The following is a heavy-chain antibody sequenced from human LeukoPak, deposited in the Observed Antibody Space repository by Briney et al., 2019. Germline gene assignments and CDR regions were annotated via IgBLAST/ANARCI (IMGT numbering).Heavy chain of an antibody. D-gene: IGHD1-20*01. CDR3: ARVTVSASEVIFDY. Sequence: GGPLRLSCAASGSTFSSYWMHWVRQSPGKGLVWVSRINSDGSTITYADSVQGTLTICRDNAKNTLYLQRNSLRAEDTAVYYCARVTVSASEVIFDYWGQGSLVTVSS. CDR2: INSDGSTI. J-gene: IGHJ4*02. V-gene: IGHV3-74*01. CDR1: GSTFSSYW.